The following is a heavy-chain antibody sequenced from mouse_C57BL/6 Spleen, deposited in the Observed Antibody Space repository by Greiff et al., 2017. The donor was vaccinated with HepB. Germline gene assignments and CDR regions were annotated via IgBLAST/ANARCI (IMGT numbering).Heavy chain of an antibody. J-gene: IGHJ4*01. CDR2: ISSGSSTI. CDR1: GFTFSDYG. Sequence: DVHLVESGGGLVKPGGSLKLSCAASGFTFSDYGMHWVRQAPEKGLEWVAYISSGSSTIYYADTVKGRFTISRDNAKNTLFLQMTSLRYEDTAMYYCARNYGSSYDAMDYWGQGTSVTVSS. CDR3: ARNYGSSYDAMDY. D-gene: IGHD1-1*01. V-gene: IGHV5-17*01.